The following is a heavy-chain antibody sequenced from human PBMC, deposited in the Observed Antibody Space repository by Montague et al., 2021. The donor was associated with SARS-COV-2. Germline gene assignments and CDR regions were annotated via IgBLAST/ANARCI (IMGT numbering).Heavy chain of an antibody. CDR3: AREPKPVGYSYGYTFFDY. V-gene: IGHV3-30*03. CDR2: ISYNGRNK. J-gene: IGHJ4*02. Sequence: SLRLSCAASGFTFSSYALHWVRQAPGKGPEWVAVISYNGRNKRFGDSVKGRATISRDNSKNTLYLQVDSLRNDDTAVYYCAREPKPVGYSYGYTFFDYWGQGTLVTVSS. D-gene: IGHD5-18*01. CDR1: GFTFSSYA.